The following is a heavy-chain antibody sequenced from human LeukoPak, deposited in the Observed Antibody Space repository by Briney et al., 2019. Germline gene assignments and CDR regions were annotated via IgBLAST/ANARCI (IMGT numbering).Heavy chain of an antibody. CDR1: GFTFDDYA. D-gene: IGHD2-15*01. CDR2: INWNSDSI. J-gene: IGHJ5*02. CDR3: HCSGGNCYKP. V-gene: IGHV3-9*01. Sequence: GGSLRLSCAVSGFTFDDYAMHWVRQVPGKGLEWVSGINWNSDSIGYAVRGRFTISRDNSKNTLYLQMNSLRAEDTAVYYCHCSGGNCYKPWGQGTLVTVSS.